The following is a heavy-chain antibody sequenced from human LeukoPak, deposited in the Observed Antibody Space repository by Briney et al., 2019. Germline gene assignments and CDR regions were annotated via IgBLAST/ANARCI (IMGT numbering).Heavy chain of an antibody. J-gene: IGHJ4*02. D-gene: IGHD3-22*01. CDR2: INPNSGGT. CDR3: ARRESSGRFVGY. Sequence: ASVKVSCKASRYTFTSYYMHWVRQAPGQGLEWMGWINPNSGGTNYAQKFQGRVTMTRDTSISTAYMELSRLRSDDTAVYYCARRESSGRFVGYWGQGTLVTVSS. CDR1: RYTFTSYY. V-gene: IGHV1-2*02.